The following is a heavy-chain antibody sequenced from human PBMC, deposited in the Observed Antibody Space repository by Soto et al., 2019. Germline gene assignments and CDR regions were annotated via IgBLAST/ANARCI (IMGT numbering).Heavy chain of an antibody. CDR2: IWYDGSNK. D-gene: IGHD1-26*01. V-gene: IGHV3-33*01. Sequence: QVQLVESGGGVVQPGRSLRLSCAASGFTFSSYGMHWVRQAPGKGLEWVAVIWYDGSNKYYADSVKGRFTISRDNSKNTLYLQMNSLRAEDTAVYYCARDRGRYSGSYYLPFAYWGQGTLVTVSS. CDR1: GFTFSSYG. J-gene: IGHJ4*02. CDR3: ARDRGRYSGSYYLPFAY.